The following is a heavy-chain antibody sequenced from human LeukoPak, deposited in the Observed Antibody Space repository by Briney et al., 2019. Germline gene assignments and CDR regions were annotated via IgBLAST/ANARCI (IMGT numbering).Heavy chain of an antibody. J-gene: IGHJ4*02. CDR3: ARETAPTDY. CDR2: ISSSGGTI. D-gene: IGHD1-14*01. V-gene: IGHV3-11*01. Sequence: PGGSLRLSCAASGFTFSDYYMSWIRQAPGKGLEWVSCISSSGGTIYYADSVKGRFTISRDNAKNSLYLLMNSLRAEDTAVFYCARETAPTDYWGQGTVVTVSS. CDR1: GFTFSDYY.